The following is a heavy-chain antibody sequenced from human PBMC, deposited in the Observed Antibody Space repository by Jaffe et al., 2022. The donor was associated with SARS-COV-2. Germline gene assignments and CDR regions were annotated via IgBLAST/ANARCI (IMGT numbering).Heavy chain of an antibody. CDR1: GDSISSGYYY. J-gene: IGHJ6*02. CDR2: IHTSGST. Sequence: QVQLQESGPGLVKPSQTLPLTCTVSGDSISSGYYYWVWIRQPAGKGLEWIGHIHTSGSTKYNPSLKSRVTISVDPSKNQFSLNLSSVTAADTAVYYCARAGSDFDSSGYYHDYYYYGMDVWGQGTTVTVSS. CDR3: ARAGSDFDSSGYYHDYYYYGMDV. V-gene: IGHV4-61*02. D-gene: IGHD3-22*01.